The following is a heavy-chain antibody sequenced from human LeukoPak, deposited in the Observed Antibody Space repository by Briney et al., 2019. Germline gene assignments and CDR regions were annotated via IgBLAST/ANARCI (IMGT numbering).Heavy chain of an antibody. CDR1: GFTFSSYS. D-gene: IGHD3-9*01. J-gene: IGHJ6*02. CDR2: ISSSIITI. Sequence: GGSLRLSCAASGFTFSSYSMNWVRQAPGKGLEWVSYISSSIITIYYADSVKGRFTISRDNAKNSLYLQMNSLRAEDTAVYYCARDGLRYFDWARKVYYYYGMDVWGQGTTVTVSS. V-gene: IGHV3-48*04. CDR3: ARDGLRYFDWARKVYYYYGMDV.